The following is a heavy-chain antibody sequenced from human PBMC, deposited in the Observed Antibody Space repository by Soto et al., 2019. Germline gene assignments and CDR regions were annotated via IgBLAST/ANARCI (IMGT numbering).Heavy chain of an antibody. D-gene: IGHD6-19*01. Sequence: GPSVKFSCKASGYTFTGYYIHWLRQAPGQGLEWMGWVNPNSGGTNYAQKFQGWVTMTRDTSISTAYMELSRLRSDDTAVYYCVTSRVSIAVAGETEYYFDYWGQGTLVTVSS. CDR3: VTSRVSIAVAGETEYYFDY. V-gene: IGHV1-2*04. CDR2: VNPNSGGT. CDR1: GYTFTGYY. J-gene: IGHJ4*02.